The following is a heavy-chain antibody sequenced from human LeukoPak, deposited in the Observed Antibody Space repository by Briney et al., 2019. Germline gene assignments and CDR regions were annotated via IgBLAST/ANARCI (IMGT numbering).Heavy chain of an antibody. CDR1: GFTFSGYW. V-gene: IGHV3-7*01. CDR3: ARGIWGSTRGSRYYYYYMDV. J-gene: IGHJ6*03. D-gene: IGHD7-27*01. CDR2: IKQDGSDK. Sequence: PGGSLRLSCAASGFTFSGYWMSWVRQAPGKGLEWVANIKQDGSDKYYVDSVKGRFTISRDNAKNSLYLQMNSLSAEDTAVYHCARGIWGSTRGSRYYYYYMDVWGKGTTVTVSS.